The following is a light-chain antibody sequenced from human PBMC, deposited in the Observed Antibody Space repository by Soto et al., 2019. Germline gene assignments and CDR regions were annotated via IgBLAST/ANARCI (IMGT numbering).Light chain of an antibody. J-gene: IGKJ5*01. CDR3: QQYGSSPST. CDR1: QSVSSSY. CDR2: GAS. V-gene: IGKV3-20*01. Sequence: EIVLTQSPGTLSLSPGERATLSCRASQSVSSSYLAWYQQKPGQAPRLLICGASSRSTGIPDRFSGSGSGTDFTLTISRLEPEDFAVYYCQQYGSSPSTFGQGTRLESK.